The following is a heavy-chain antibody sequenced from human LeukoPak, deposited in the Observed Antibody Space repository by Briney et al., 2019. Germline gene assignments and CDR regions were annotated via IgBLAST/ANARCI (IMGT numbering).Heavy chain of an antibody. J-gene: IGHJ6*02. V-gene: IGHV4-34*01. Sequence: SETLSLTCAVYGESFSGYYWSWIRQPPGKGLEWIGEINHSGSSGITNYNPSLKSRVTISVDTSRQPFSLKLSSVTAADTAVYYCARASTSWTTQRGMDVWGQGTTVTVSS. CDR1: GESFSGYY. D-gene: IGHD2-2*01. CDR2: INHSGSSGIT. CDR3: ARASTSWTTQRGMDV.